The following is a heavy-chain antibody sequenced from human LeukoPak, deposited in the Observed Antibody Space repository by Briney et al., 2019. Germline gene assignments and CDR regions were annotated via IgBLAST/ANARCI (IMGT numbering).Heavy chain of an antibody. Sequence: GGSLRLSCAASGFTFSSYIMNWVRQAPGKGLEWVTYISSSSSTIYYADSVKGRFTISRDNAKNSLYLQMNSLRAEDTAVYYCARDRCSSTSCYWGEDFDYWGQGTLVTVSS. CDR1: GFTFSSYI. D-gene: IGHD2-2*01. CDR3: ARDRCSSTSCYWGEDFDY. CDR2: ISSSSSTI. V-gene: IGHV3-48*01. J-gene: IGHJ4*02.